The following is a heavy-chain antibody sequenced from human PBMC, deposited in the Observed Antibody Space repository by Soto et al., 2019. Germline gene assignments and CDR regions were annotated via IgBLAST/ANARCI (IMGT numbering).Heavy chain of an antibody. V-gene: IGHV1-58*01. J-gene: IGHJ4*02. CDR1: GFTFSSSA. D-gene: IGHD3-3*01. Sequence: ASVKVSCTASGFTFSSSAVQWVRQARGQHLEWIGWIVVGSGDTNYAQKFQERVTITRDMSTSTTYMDLSSLTSEDTAVYYCAADRDYDFWSGLIRDPPWNLDYWGQGTLVTVS. CDR3: AADRDYDFWSGLIRDPPWNLDY. CDR2: IVVGSGDT.